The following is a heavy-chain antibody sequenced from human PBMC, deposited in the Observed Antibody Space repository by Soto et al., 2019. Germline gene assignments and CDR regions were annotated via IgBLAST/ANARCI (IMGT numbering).Heavy chain of an antibody. D-gene: IGHD2-21*02. CDR1: GFNFSPYW. CDR3: ARGSNTAFDP. V-gene: IGHV3-74*01. CDR2: INAEGNT. Sequence: EAQLVESGGGLVQPGGSLRLSCAASGFNFSPYWMHWVRQTPGKGLGWVSRINAEGNTIYADSVKGRFTISRDNAKNMLYLQMTSLRAEDTAVYFCARGSNTAFDPWGQGTLVTVSS. J-gene: IGHJ5*02.